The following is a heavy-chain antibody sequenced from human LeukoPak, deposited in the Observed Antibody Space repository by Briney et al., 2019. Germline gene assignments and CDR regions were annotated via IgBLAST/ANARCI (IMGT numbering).Heavy chain of an antibody. CDR3: ARMDIVATTDFDY. CDR1: GYTFTNYH. D-gene: IGHD5-12*01. J-gene: IGHJ4*02. CDR2: MNPNNGDS. Sequence: ASVKVSCKASGYTFTNYHINWVRQATGQGLEWMGWMNPNNGDSGYAQKFQGRVTITRDTSISTSYMELRSLRSDDTAVYFCARMDIVATTDFDYWGQGTLVTVSS. V-gene: IGHV1-8*03.